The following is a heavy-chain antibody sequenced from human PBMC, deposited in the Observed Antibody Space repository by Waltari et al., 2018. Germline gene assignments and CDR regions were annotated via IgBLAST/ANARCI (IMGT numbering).Heavy chain of an antibody. D-gene: IGHD6-19*01. CDR3: ARGPYSSGWPFYLDS. CDR2: MYYSGST. V-gene: IGHV4-59*11. J-gene: IGHJ4*02. Sequence: QVQLQESGPGLVKPSETLSLTCTVPGGSISSHYWNWIRQPPGKGLEWIGYMYYSGSTKYNPSLKSRVTITVDTSKNQFSLKLSSVTAADTALYYCARGPYSSGWPFYLDSWGQGTLVTVSS. CDR1: GGSISSHY.